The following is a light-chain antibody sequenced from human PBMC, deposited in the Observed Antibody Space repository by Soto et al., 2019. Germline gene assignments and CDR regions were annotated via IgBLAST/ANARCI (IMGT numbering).Light chain of an antibody. CDR3: CSYAGSSTFWV. J-gene: IGLJ3*02. V-gene: IGLV2-23*03. CDR1: SSDVGSYNL. Sequence: QSALTQPASVSGSRGQSITISCTGTSSDVGSYNLVSWYQQHPGKAPKLMIYEGSKRPSGVSNRFSGSKSGNTASLTISGLQAEDEADYYCCSYAGSSTFWVFGGGTQLTVL. CDR2: EGS.